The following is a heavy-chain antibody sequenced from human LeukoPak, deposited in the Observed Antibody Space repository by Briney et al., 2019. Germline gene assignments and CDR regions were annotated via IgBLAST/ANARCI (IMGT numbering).Heavy chain of an antibody. D-gene: IGHD5-18*01. J-gene: IGHJ6*03. V-gene: IGHV1-69*05. CDR1: GGTFSSYA. Sequence: SVKVSCKASGGTFSSYAISWVRQAPGQGLEWVGGIIPIFGTANYAQKFQGRVTITTDESTSTAYMELSSLRSEDTAVYYCAIGGYSQYYYYMDVWGKGTTVTVSS. CDR2: IIPIFGTA. CDR3: AIGGYSQYYYYMDV.